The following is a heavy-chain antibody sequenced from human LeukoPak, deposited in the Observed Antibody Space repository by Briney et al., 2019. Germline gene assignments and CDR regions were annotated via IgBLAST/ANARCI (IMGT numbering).Heavy chain of an antibody. V-gene: IGHV4-39*07. CDR3: ARGAGVGD. CDR2: INHSGST. J-gene: IGHJ4*02. Sequence: SETLSLTCTVSGGSVSSGSYYWSWIRQPPGKGLEWIGEINHSGSTNYNPSLKSRVTISVDTSKNQFSLKLSSVTAADTAVYYCARGAGVGDWGQGTLVTVSS. CDR1: GGSVSSGSYY. D-gene: IGHD3-10*01.